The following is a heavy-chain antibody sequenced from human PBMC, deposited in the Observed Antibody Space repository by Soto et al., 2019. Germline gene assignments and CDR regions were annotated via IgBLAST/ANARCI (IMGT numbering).Heavy chain of an antibody. J-gene: IGHJ2*01. CDR2: IYDSGST. CDR3: AREVIPLTTDWYFDL. D-gene: IGHD4-17*01. V-gene: IGHV4-30-4*01. Sequence: QLQLRESGPGLVKPSETLSLTCTLSGGSISGGVGGLYYWSWIRQPPGKGLEWIGYIYDSGSTYYNRSLKSRVTMTVDTSKNQFSLSLSSVTAADTAVYYCAREVIPLTTDWYFDLWGRGTLVTVSS. CDR1: GGSISGGVGGLYY.